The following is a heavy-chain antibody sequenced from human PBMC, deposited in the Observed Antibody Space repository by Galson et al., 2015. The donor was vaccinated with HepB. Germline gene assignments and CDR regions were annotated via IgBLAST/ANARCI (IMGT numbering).Heavy chain of an antibody. CDR1: GFTFNTYG. CDR3: AREAHIAVPACLDS. D-gene: IGHD6-19*01. J-gene: IGHJ4*02. V-gene: IGHV3-33*01. Sequence: SLRLACAASGFTFNTYGMHWVRQAPGKGLEWVALIWSDGSNQYYADSVQGRFTISRDNSRNTLYLQMNSLRAEDTGLYYCAREAHIAVPACLDSWGQGTLVTVSS. CDR2: IWSDGSNQ.